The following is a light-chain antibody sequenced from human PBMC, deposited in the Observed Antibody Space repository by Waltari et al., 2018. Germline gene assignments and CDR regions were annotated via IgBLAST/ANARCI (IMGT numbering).Light chain of an antibody. V-gene: IGKV4-1*01. CDR3: QQYYSSPWT. CDR2: WAS. J-gene: IGKJ1*01. CDR1: QSVFFSSANKNY. Sequence: DIVMTQSPDSLAVSLGERATINCKSSQSVFFSSANKNYLAWYQQKPGQPPKVLIYWASTRESGVPDRFSGSGSGPDFSLTISSLQAEDVAIYYCQQYYSSPWTFGQGTKVEIK.